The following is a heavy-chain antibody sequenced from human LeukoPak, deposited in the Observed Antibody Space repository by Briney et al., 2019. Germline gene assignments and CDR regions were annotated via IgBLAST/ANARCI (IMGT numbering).Heavy chain of an antibody. V-gene: IGHV3-7*03. J-gene: IGHJ1*01. CDR1: GFTFSHYS. CDR2: INQDGSEI. D-gene: IGHD5-24*01. CDR3: ARRDGYSIFQH. Sequence: GGSLRLSCAATGFTFSHYSMNWVRQAPGRGLEWVANINQDGSEIYYVDSVKGRFTISRDNAKNSLYLQMNSLRAEDSAMYYCARRDGYSIFQHWGQGTLVTVSS.